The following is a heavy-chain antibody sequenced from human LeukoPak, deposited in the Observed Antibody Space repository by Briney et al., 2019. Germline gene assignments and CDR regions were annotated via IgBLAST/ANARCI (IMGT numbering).Heavy chain of an antibody. V-gene: IGHV3-49*04. D-gene: IGHD5-18*01. CDR1: GFTFGDHA. J-gene: IGHJ4*02. Sequence: GRSLRLSCTASGFTFGDHAMGWARQAPGKGLEWVGFIRSKAYRGTTEYAASVKGRFTISRDDSSSIVYLQMNSLKTGDTGLYYCTRGPIQLWIHNGIDVWGQGTPVTVSS. CDR2: IRSKAYRGTT. CDR3: TRGPIQLWIHNGIDV.